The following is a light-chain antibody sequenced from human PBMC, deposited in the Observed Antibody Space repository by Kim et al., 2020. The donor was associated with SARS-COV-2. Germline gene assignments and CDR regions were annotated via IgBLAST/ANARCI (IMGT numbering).Light chain of an antibody. CDR2: AAS. J-gene: IGKJ1*01. CDR1: QGISSY. V-gene: IGKV1-27*01. CDR3: QKYNSGPWT. Sequence: DIQMTQSPATLSASVGDRVTITCRASQGISSYLAWYQQKPGKVPGLLIYAASTLQSGVPSRFSASGSGTGFTLTISSLQSEDVAVYYCQKYNSGPWTFGQGTKVDIK.